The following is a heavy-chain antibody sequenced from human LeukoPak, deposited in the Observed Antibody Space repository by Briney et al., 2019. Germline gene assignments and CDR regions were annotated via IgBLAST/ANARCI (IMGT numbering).Heavy chain of an antibody. CDR1: GFTFSSYE. J-gene: IGHJ1*01. D-gene: IGHD3-22*01. Sequence: GGSLRPSCAASGFTFSSYEMNWVRQAPGKGLEWVSYISSSGSTIYYADSVKGRFTISRDNAKNSLYLQMNSLRAEGTAVYYCARGRGIVVVITTSSGYFQHWGQGTLVTVSS. CDR2: ISSSGSTI. V-gene: IGHV3-48*03. CDR3: ARGRGIVVVITTSSGYFQH.